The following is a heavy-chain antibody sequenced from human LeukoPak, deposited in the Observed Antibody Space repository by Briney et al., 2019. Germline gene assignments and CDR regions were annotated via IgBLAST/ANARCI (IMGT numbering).Heavy chain of an antibody. D-gene: IGHD4-17*01. CDR1: GYSISSGYY. V-gene: IGHV4-38-2*01. J-gene: IGHJ4*02. CDR3: ARRGYGDYLDY. Sequence: PSETLSLTCAVSGYSISSGYYWGWIRQPPGKGMEWIGSIYHSGSTYYNPSIKSRVTISVDTSKNQFSLKLSSVTAADTAVYYCARRGYGDYLDYWGQGTLVTVSS. CDR2: IYHSGST.